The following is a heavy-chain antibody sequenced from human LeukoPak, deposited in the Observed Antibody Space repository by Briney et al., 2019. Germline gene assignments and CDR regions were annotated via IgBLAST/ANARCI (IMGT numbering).Heavy chain of an antibody. V-gene: IGHV4-39*07. CDR2: IYYSGST. Sequence: SETLSLTCTVSGGSISSSSYYWGWIRQPPGKGLEWIGGIYYSGSTYYNPSLKSRVTISVDTSKNQFSLKLSSVTAADTAVYYCARDGIWGQGTLVTVSS. CDR3: ARDGI. J-gene: IGHJ4*02. D-gene: IGHD1-14*01. CDR1: GGSISSSSYY.